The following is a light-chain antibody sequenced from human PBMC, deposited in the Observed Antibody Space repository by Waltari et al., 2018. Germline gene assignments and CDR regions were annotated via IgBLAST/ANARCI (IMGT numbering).Light chain of an antibody. CDR2: AAS. CDR3: QQYGRSPRYT. J-gene: IGKJ2*01. V-gene: IGKV3-20*01. Sequence: EIVLTQSPGTLSLSPGERATLSCRASQSVSSSYLVWYQQKPGQAPRLLVYAASKRATGIPDRLSGSGSGTDFTLTTSRLDPEDFAVYYCQQYGRSPRYTFGQGTKLEIK. CDR1: QSVSSSY.